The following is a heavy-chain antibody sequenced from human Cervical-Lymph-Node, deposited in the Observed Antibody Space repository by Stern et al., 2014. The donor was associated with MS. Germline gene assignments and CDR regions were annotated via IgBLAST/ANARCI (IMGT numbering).Heavy chain of an antibody. J-gene: IGHJ4*02. V-gene: IGHV3-30*18. Sequence: VQLEESGGGVVQPGRSLRLSCAASGFTFSDYGIHWVRQSPGKGLEWVALISSDGTKEYYSDSVKGRFTISRDRSKNTLYLQMNSLKTEDTAIYYCAKDRQRRYDYDSSGYAHYHYWGQGTLVTVSS. D-gene: IGHD3-22*01. CDR3: AKDRQRRYDYDSSGYAHYHY. CDR2: ISSDGTKE. CDR1: GFTFSDYG.